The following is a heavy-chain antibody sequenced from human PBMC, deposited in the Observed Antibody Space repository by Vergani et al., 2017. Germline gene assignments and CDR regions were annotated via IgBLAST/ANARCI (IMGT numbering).Heavy chain of an antibody. J-gene: IGHJ4*02. CDR3: ARAPESRRMTHFDY. D-gene: IGHD1-14*01. V-gene: IGHV4-59*01. CDR1: GGSISSYY. CDR2: IYYSGST. Sequence: QVQLQESGPGLVKPSETLSLTCTVSGGSISSYYWSWIRQPPGKGREWIGYIYYSGSTNYNPSLKSRVTISVDTSKNQFSLKLSSVTAADTSVYYCARAPESRRMTHFDYWGQGTLVTVSS.